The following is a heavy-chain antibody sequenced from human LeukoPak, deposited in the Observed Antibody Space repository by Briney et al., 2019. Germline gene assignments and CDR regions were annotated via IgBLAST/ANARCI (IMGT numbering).Heavy chain of an antibody. CDR2: IKSRGDGETR. Sequence: PGGSLRLSCAASGFTFSIAWMSWVRQAPGKGLEWVGRIKSRGDGETRDYAAPVKDRFIISRDDSKNTLCLQMDSLRTEDTAIYYCAAVGEWLSNAFNTWGQGTLVTVSA. D-gene: IGHD3-3*01. V-gene: IGHV3-15*01. J-gene: IGHJ3*02. CDR1: GFTFSIAW. CDR3: AAVGEWLSNAFNT.